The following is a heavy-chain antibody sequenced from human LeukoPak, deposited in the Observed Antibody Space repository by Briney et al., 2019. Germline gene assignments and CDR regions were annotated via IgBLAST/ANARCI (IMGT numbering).Heavy chain of an antibody. CDR2: INPSGGST. V-gene: IGHV1-46*01. J-gene: IGHJ4*02. Sequence: GASVKVSCKASGYTFTSYYIQWVRQAPGQGLEWMGIINPSGGSTSYAQKFQGRVTMTRDTSTSTVYMELSSLRSEDTAVYYCARGLADVGVGATGEEGTLDYWGQGTLVTVSS. CDR1: GYTFTSYY. CDR3: ARGLADVGVGATGEEGTLDY. D-gene: IGHD1-26*01.